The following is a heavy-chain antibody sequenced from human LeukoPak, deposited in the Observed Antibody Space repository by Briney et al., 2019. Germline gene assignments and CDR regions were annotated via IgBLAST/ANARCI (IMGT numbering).Heavy chain of an antibody. J-gene: IGHJ6*03. CDR1: GFTFSSYS. Sequence: GGSLRLSCAAPGFTFSSYSMNWVRQAPGKGLEWVSYISSSSSTIYYADSVKGRFTISRDNAKNSLYLQMNSLRAEDTAVYYCAREVRITMTRSYMDVWGKGTTVTVSS. CDR3: AREVRITMTRSYMDV. D-gene: IGHD3-22*01. V-gene: IGHV3-48*04. CDR2: ISSSSSTI.